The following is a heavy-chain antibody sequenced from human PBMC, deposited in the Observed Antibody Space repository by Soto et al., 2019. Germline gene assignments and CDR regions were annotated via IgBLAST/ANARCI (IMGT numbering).Heavy chain of an antibody. J-gene: IGHJ4*02. CDR1: GFIFSRYS. CDR3: ARANYGDYGIDY. CDR2: ISSSGSAI. V-gene: IGHV3-48*01. Sequence: GGSLRLSCAASGFIFSRYSMNWVRQAPGKGLELVSYISSSGSAISYADSVKGRFTISRDNANNSLYLQMNSLRAEDTAVYYCARANYGDYGIDYWGQGT. D-gene: IGHD4-17*01.